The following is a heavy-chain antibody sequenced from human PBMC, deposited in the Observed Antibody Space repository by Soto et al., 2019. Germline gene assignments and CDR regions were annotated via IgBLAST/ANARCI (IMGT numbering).Heavy chain of an antibody. CDR1: GFRFSGFG. J-gene: IGHJ1*01. CDR3: ARDLGGYFHLWDESNY. D-gene: IGHD5-12*01. CDR2: ISFDASEK. V-gene: IGHV3-30*04. Sequence: QVQLVESGGGVVQPGASLTLSCAASGFRFSGFGMHWVRQAPGKGLEWVAVISFDASEKFYVDSVKGRFSISRDDSQSKVFPEMNSRRRDETGGCYWARDLGGYFHLWDESNYWGQGTLVNVS.